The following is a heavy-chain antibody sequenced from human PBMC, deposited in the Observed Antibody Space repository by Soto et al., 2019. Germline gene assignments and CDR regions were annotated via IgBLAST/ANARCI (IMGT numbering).Heavy chain of an antibody. CDR2: IYYSGST. CDR3: ATDNWNDLYYGMDV. D-gene: IGHD1-20*01. Sequence: QVQLQESGPGLVKPSQTLSLTCTVSGGSISSGGYYWSWIRQHPGKGREWIGYIYYSGSTYYNPSLKSRVTISVDTSKNQFSLKLSSVTAADTAVYYCATDNWNDLYYGMDVWGQGTTVTVSS. V-gene: IGHV4-31*03. CDR1: GGSISSGGYY. J-gene: IGHJ6*02.